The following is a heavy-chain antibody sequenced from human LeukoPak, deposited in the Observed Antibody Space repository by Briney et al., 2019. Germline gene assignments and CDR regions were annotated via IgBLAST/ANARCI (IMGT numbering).Heavy chain of an antibody. V-gene: IGHV1-69*05. CDR1: GGTFSSYA. CDR3: PTDYYDSSGYSAH. D-gene: IGHD3-22*01. Sequence: SVKVSCKASGGTFSSYAISWVRQAPGQGLEWMGGIIPIFGTANYAQKFQGRVTITTDESTSTAYMELSSLRAEDTAVYYCPTDYYDSSGYSAHWGQGTLVTVSS. CDR2: IIPIFGTA. J-gene: IGHJ4*02.